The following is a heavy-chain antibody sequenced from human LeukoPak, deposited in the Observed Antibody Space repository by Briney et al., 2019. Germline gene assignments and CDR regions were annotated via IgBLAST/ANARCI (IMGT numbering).Heavy chain of an antibody. Sequence: GGSLRLSCAASGVTVSSNYMNWVRQAPGKGLEWVSILYSGGNTYYADSVKGRFTISRDNSKNTLYLQMNSLRADDTAVYYCAKASGSPYYFDYWGQGTLVTVSS. CDR2: LYSGGNT. V-gene: IGHV3-66*01. CDR3: AKASGSPYYFDY. J-gene: IGHJ4*02. D-gene: IGHD3-10*01. CDR1: GVTVSSNY.